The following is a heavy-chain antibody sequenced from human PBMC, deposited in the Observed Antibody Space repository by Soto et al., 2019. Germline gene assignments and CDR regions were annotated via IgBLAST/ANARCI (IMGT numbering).Heavy chain of an antibody. J-gene: IGHJ6*03. CDR2: ISGSGGST. CDR3: AKNGGSYDFWGYYMDV. CDR1: GFTFSSYA. V-gene: IGHV3-23*01. Sequence: EVQLLESGGGLVQPGGSLRLSCAASGFTFSSYAMGWVRQAPGKGLEWVSAISGSGGSTYYADSVKGRFTISRDNSKNTLYLQMNSLRAEDTAVYYCAKNGGSYDFWGYYMDVWGKGTTVTVSS. D-gene: IGHD3-3*01.